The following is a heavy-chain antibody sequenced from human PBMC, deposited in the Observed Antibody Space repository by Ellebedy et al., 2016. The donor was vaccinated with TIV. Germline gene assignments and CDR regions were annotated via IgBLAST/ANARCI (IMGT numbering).Heavy chain of an antibody. J-gene: IGHJ5*02. CDR1: GGSISRYY. Sequence: SETLSLXXSVSGGSISRYYWTWIRQPPGKGLEWIGYIYYTGSTSYNPSLKSRVTISLDTSKKQFSLKLKSVTAADTAVYYCARITPYPHQNWFDPWGQGALVTVSS. CDR2: IYYTGST. CDR3: ARITPYPHQNWFDP. D-gene: IGHD3-16*01. V-gene: IGHV4-59*08.